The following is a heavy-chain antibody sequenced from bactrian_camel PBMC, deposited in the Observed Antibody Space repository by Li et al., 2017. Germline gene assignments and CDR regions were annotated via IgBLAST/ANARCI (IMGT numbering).Heavy chain of an antibody. Sequence: VQLVESGGGLVQPGGSLRLSCVVSGFTFSNYAMNWARQVPGKGFDWVSVINSDGDSTYYTDSVKGRFTISRDNAKNTLYLQLDSLKTEDTAMYYCARGGGGSYFTEYKYWGQGTQVTVS. CDR2: INSDGDST. V-gene: IGHV3S31*01. J-gene: IGHJ4*01. D-gene: IGHD2*01. CDR1: GFTFSNYA. CDR3: ARGGGGSYFTEYKY.